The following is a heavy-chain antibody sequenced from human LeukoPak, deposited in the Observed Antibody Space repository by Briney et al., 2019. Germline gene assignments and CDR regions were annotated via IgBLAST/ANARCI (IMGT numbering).Heavy chain of an antibody. Sequence: ASVKVSCKASGYTFTGYYMHWVRQAPGQGLEWMGWINPNSGGTNYAQKFQGRVTMTRDTSISTAYMELSRLRSDDTAVYYCTRDSNYYYDSSGPFDYWGQGTLVTVSS. CDR1: GYTFTGYY. CDR3: TRDSNYYYDSSGPFDY. CDR2: INPNSGGT. J-gene: IGHJ4*02. V-gene: IGHV1-2*02. D-gene: IGHD3-22*01.